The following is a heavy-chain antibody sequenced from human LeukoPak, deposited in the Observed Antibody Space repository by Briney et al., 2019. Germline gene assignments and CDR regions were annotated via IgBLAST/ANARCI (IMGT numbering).Heavy chain of an antibody. J-gene: IGHJ4*02. CDR2: ISGSGGST. Sequence: GGSLRLSCAASGFTFSSYAMSWVRQAPGKGLEWVSAISGSGGSTYYADSVKVRFTISRDNSKNTLYPQMNSLRAEDTAVYYCAKVVVGDDFWSGYYSDYWGQGTLVTVSS. V-gene: IGHV3-23*01. CDR1: GFTFSSYA. D-gene: IGHD3-3*01. CDR3: AKVVVGDDFWSGYYSDY.